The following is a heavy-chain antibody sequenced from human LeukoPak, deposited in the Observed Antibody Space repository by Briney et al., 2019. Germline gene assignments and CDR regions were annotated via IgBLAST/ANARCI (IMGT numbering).Heavy chain of an antibody. D-gene: IGHD3-9*01. V-gene: IGHV3-21*01. J-gene: IGHJ4*02. Sequence: PGGSLRLSCAASGFTFSSYSMNWVRQAPGKGLEWVSSISSSSSYIYYADSVKGRFTISRDNAKNSLYLQMNSLRAEDTAVYYCARDTYYDILSWQRDFDYWGQGTLVTVSS. CDR1: GFTFSSYS. CDR2: ISSSSSYI. CDR3: ARDTYYDILSWQRDFDY.